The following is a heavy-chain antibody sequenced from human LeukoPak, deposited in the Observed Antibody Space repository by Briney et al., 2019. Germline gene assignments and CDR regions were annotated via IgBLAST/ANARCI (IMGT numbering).Heavy chain of an antibody. CDR1: GDSITYFY. CDR2: FSSSGST. CDR3: ARGLKNWSYYYGSGSYVYFDY. V-gene: IGHV4-4*07. D-gene: IGHD3-10*01. Sequence: SETLSLTCSVSGDSITYFYWSWIRQAAGKGLEWIGRFSSSGSTDYNASLKSRVTISVDTSKNQFSLKLSSVTAADTAVYYCARGLKNWSYYYGSGSYVYFDYWGQGTLVTVSS. J-gene: IGHJ4*02.